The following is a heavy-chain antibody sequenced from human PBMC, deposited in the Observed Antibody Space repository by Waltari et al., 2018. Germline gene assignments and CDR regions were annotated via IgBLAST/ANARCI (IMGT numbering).Heavy chain of an antibody. D-gene: IGHD5-12*01. V-gene: IGHV3-74*01. CDR2: SNSDGGST. CDR1: GFTFSSYW. CDR3: ARVEPWLDSYFDY. Sequence: EVQLVESGGGLVQPGGSLRLSCAASGFTFSSYWMHWVGQAPGKGLVWVSRSNSDGGSTSYADSVKGRFTISRDNAKNMLYLQMNSLRAEDTAVYYCARVEPWLDSYFDYWGQGTLVTVSS. J-gene: IGHJ4*02.